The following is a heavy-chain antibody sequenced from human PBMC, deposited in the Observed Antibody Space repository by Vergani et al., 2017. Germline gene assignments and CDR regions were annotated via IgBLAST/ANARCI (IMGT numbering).Heavy chain of an antibody. V-gene: IGHV3-23*01. CDR3: AKARDPNCKGGNCYSYYYGLDL. Sequence: EVQLLESGGGLVQPGGSLRLSCAASGFTFSNYAMNWVRQAPGKGLEWVSAISGSGGNTFYTDSVKGRFTISRDNSKDTLYLQMNSLRVEDTAIYYCAKARDPNCKGGNCYSYYYGLDLWGQGTTVTVSS. CDR2: ISGSGGNT. J-gene: IGHJ6*02. CDR1: GFTFSNYA. D-gene: IGHD2-21*01.